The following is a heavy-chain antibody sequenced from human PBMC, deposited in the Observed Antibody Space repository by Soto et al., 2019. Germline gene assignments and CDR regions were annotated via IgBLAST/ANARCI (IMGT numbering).Heavy chain of an antibody. Sequence: GGSLRLSCAASGFTFSSYAMSWVRQAPGKGLEWVSAISGSGGSTYYADSVKGRFTISRDNSKNTLYLQMNSLRAEDTAVYYCAKEEDCSGGSCYSIGFDYWGQGTLVTVSS. CDR1: GFTFSSYA. V-gene: IGHV3-23*01. CDR3: AKEEDCSGGSCYSIGFDY. D-gene: IGHD2-15*01. CDR2: ISGSGGST. J-gene: IGHJ4*02.